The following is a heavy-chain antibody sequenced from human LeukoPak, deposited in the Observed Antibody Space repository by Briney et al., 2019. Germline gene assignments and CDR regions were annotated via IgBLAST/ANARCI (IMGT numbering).Heavy chain of an antibody. Sequence: GGSLRLSCAASGFTVSSNHMNWVRQAPGKGLEWVPAISGSGANTYYVDSVKGRFTISRDNSKNTLYLEMSSLRSDDTAVYYCAKESQTYYDIMTGYPNYYFDYWGQGTLVTVSS. CDR3: AKESQTYYDIMTGYPNYYFDY. CDR2: ISGSGANT. V-gene: IGHV3-23*01. CDR1: GFTVSSNH. J-gene: IGHJ4*02. D-gene: IGHD3-9*01.